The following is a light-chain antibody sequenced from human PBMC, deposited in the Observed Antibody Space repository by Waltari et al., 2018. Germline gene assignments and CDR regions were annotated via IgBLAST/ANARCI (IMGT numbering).Light chain of an antibody. CDR1: RDLNNY. CDR3: QHYDGVPPWT. CDR2: DAS. Sequence: DIQMTQSPSSLSASVGDRVTITCQATRDLNNYLNWYQQKPGKAPKLLIYDASTLETGVPSRFSGSGSGTDFVFTISRLQPEDIATYYCQHYDGVPPWTFGQGTRVDFK. V-gene: IGKV1-33*01. J-gene: IGKJ1*01.